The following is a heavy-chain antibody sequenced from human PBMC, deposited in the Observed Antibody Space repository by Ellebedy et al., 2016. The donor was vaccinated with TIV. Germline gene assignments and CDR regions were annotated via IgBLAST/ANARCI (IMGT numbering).Heavy chain of an antibody. CDR2: IYHSGST. D-gene: IGHD2-2*01. CDR1: GGSISSSNW. CDR3: ASQPSLGYCSSTSCHRLYYFDY. J-gene: IGHJ4*02. V-gene: IGHV4-4*02. Sequence: SETLSLXXAVSGGSISSSNWWSWVRQPPGKGLEWIGEIYHSGSTNYNPSLKSRVTISVDTSKNQFSLKLSSVTAADTAVYYCASQPSLGYCSSTSCHRLYYFDYWGQGTLVTVSS.